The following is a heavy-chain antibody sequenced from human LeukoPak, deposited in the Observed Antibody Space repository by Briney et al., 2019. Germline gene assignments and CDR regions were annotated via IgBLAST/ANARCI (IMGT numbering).Heavy chain of an antibody. D-gene: IGHD6-19*01. CDR2: ISSSSSYT. CDR3: ARVRYSSGWSFDY. J-gene: IGHJ4*02. Sequence: PGGSLRLSCAASGFTFSDYYMSWIRQAPVKGLEWVSYISSSSSYTNYADSVKGRFTISRDNAKNSLYLQMNSLRAEDTAVYYCARVRYSSGWSFDYWGQGTLVTVSS. CDR1: GFTFSDYY. V-gene: IGHV3-11*05.